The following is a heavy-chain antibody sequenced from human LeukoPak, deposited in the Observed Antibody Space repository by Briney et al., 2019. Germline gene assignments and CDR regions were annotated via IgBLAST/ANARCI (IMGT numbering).Heavy chain of an antibody. J-gene: IGHJ4*02. CDR3: ARELAYYGSGSYQDY. V-gene: IGHV3-74*01. CDR2: INSDGSSI. D-gene: IGHD3-10*01. Sequence: GGSLRLSCAASGFTFSSYWMHWVRQAPGKGPVWVSRINSDGSSISYADSVKGRFTISRDNAKNTLYLQMNSLRAEDTAVYYCARELAYYGSGSYQDYWGQGTLVTVSS. CDR1: GFTFSSYW.